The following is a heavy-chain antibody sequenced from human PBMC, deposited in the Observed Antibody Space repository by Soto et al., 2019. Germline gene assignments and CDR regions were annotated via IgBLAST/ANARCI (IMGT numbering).Heavy chain of an antibody. D-gene: IGHD3-3*01. Sequence: EVQLLESGGGLVQPGGSLRLSCVASGFTFSSYALSWVRQAPGKGLEWVSDISGGGETTYSADSVKGRFTISRDNSKSTLYLQMDSLRVEDTAVYYCAKDRGVTILGVLDCGGQGTLVTVSS. V-gene: IGHV3-23*01. J-gene: IGHJ4*02. CDR1: GFTFSSYA. CDR2: ISGGGETT. CDR3: AKDRGVTILGVLDC.